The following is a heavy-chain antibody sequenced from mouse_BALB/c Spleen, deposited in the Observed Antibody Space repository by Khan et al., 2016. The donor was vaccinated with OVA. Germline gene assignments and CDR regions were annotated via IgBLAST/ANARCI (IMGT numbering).Heavy chain of an antibody. D-gene: IGHD1-1*01. CDR3: ARGNYYGYYFDY. J-gene: IGHJ2*01. CDR2: ISYSGGT. V-gene: IGHV3-2*02. CDR1: GYSITSGYA. Sequence: VQLKESGPGLVKPSQSLSLTCTVTGYSITSGYAWNWIRQFPGNKLEWMGYISYSGGTSYNPSLKSRISITRDTSKNQFFLQLNSVTTEETATYYCARGNYYGYYFDYWGQGTPLTVSS.